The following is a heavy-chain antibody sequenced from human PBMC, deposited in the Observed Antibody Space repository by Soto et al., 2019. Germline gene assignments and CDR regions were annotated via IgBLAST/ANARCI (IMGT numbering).Heavy chain of an antibody. D-gene: IGHD6-19*01. J-gene: IGHJ6*02. CDR3: ASLGPIDNNGWPQYYHYGMDV. CDR2: ISDDGSNK. Sequence: QVQLVESGGGVVQPGRSLRLSCAVSGATLSGYAFHWVRQAPGKGLEWVAVISDDGSNKFYADFVKGRFTISRDNSRKTLYLQMNSLRLEDTAVYYCASLGPIDNNGWPQYYHYGMDVWGQGTTVTVSS. CDR1: GATLSGYA. V-gene: IGHV3-30-3*01.